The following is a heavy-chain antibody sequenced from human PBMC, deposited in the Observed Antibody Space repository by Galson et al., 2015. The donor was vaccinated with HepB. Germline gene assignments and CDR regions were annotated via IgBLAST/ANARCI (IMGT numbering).Heavy chain of an antibody. CDR3: ARDRGAAAGNQGWFDP. J-gene: IGHJ5*02. CDR2: IYTSGST. Sequence: LSLTCTVSGGSISSYYWNWIRQPAGKGLEWIGRIYTSGSTNYNPSLKSRVTMSVDTSKNQFSLKLSSVTAADTAVYYCARDRGAAAGNQGWFDPWGQGTLVTVSS. CDR1: GGSISSYY. V-gene: IGHV4-4*07. D-gene: IGHD6-13*01.